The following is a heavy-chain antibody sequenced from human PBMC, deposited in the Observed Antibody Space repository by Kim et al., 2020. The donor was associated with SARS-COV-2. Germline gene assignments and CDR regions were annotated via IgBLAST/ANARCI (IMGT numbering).Heavy chain of an antibody. CDR3: ARLRGDCSSTSCQAAFFDY. J-gene: IGHJ4*02. Sequence: SGPTLVNPTQTLTLTCTFSGFALSTRGMCVIWIRQPPGKALEWLARIDWDDDKYYTTSLKTRLTISKGTSKNQVVLTMTNMDPVDTATYFCARLRGDCSSTSCQAAFFDYWGQGILVTVSS. CDR2: IDWDDDK. D-gene: IGHD2-2*01. V-gene: IGHV2-70*11. CDR1: GFALSTRGMC.